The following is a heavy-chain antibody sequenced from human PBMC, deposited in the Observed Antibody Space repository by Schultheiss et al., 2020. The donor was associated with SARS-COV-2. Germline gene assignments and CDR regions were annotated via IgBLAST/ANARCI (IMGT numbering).Heavy chain of an antibody. CDR2: INHSGST. V-gene: IGHV4-4*02. Sequence: SETLSLTCAVSGGSISSSNWWSWIRQPPGKGLEWIGEINHSGSTNYNPSLKSRVTISSDMSKNQFSLAVSSVTVADTAVYYCARDYWGFDFWGQGTLVTVSS. J-gene: IGHJ4*02. D-gene: IGHD7-27*01. CDR1: GGSISSSNW. CDR3: ARDYWGFDF.